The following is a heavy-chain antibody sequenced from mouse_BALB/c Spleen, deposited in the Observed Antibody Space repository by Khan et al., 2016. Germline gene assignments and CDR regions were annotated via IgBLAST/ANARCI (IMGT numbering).Heavy chain of an antibody. Sequence: EVELVESGGDLVKPGGSLKLSCAASGFTFSNYVLSWVRQTPEKRLEWVASIRSGGSIYYPDSVKGRFTTSRDNARNILYLQMSSLRSEDTAMYYCAGIGDGYHYAMDDWGQGTSVTVSS. J-gene: IGHJ4*01. CDR3: AGIGDGYHYAMDD. V-gene: IGHV5-6-5*01. CDR2: IRSGGSI. D-gene: IGHD2-3*01. CDR1: GFTFSNYV.